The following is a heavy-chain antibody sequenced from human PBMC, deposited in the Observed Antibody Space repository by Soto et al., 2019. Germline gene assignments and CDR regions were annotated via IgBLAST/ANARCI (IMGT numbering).Heavy chain of an antibody. CDR2: IYSSGST. Sequence: QVQLQESGPGLVKPSETLSLSCTVSGGAISGYYWTWIRQPAGKGLEWIGRIYSSGSTKYNPSLQSRVTVSVATSKNQFSLTLTSVTAADTAVYYCARSQRFSGWVDPWGQGTLVTVSS. CDR3: ARSQRFSGWVDP. D-gene: IGHD6-25*01. J-gene: IGHJ5*02. V-gene: IGHV4-4*07. CDR1: GGAISGYY.